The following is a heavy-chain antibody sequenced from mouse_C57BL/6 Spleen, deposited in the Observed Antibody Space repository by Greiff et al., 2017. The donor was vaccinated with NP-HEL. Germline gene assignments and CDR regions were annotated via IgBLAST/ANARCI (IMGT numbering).Heavy chain of an antibody. V-gene: IGHV1-54*01. CDR1: GYAFTNYL. CDR2: INPGSGGT. J-gene: IGHJ1*03. D-gene: IGHD4-1*01. Sequence: VQLQQSGAELVRPGTSVKVSCKASGYAFTNYLIEWVKQRPGQGLEWIGVINPGSGGTNYNEKFKGKATLTADTSSSPAYMQLSSLTSEDSAVYCCARCLGRGWYFDGWGTGTTVTVSS. CDR3: ARCLGRGWYFDG.